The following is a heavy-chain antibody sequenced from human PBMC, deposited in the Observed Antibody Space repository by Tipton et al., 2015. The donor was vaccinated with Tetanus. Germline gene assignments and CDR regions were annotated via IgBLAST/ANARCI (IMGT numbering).Heavy chain of an antibody. Sequence: SLRLSCAASGFTLSRYTLNWVRQAPGKGLEWVSSISSSSRYIYYADSVKGRFTISRDNAKNSLNLQMISLRAGDTAVYSCAGEMAEASNCGGVCYSDYWGQGTLVNVSS. CDR1: GFTLSRYT. D-gene: IGHD2-21*02. J-gene: IGHJ4*02. CDR3: AGEMAEASNCGGVCYSDY. V-gene: IGHV3-21*01. CDR2: ISSSSRYI.